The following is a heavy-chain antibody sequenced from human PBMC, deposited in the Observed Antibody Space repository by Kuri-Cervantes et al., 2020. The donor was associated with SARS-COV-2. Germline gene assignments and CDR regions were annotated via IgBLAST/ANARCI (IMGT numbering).Heavy chain of an antibody. D-gene: IGHD3-3*01. CDR2: IYYSGST. CDR3: ARQMMSSITIFGVVITRNWFDP. CDR1: GGSISSYY. V-gene: IGHV4-39*01. J-gene: IGHJ5*02. Sequence: SETLSLTCSVSGGSISSYYWGWIRQPPGKGLEWIGSIYYSGSTYYNPSLKSRVTISVDTSKNQFSLKLSSVTAADTAVYYCARQMMSSITIFGVVITRNWFDPWGQGTLVTVSS.